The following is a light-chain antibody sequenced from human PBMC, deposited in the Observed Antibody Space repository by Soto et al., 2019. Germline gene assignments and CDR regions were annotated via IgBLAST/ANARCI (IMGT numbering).Light chain of an antibody. CDR3: QSYDSSLSGYV. J-gene: IGLJ1*01. CDR1: NSNIGSNK. V-gene: IGLV1-44*01. Sequence: QSVLTQPPSASGTPGQRVTISCSGSNSNIGSNKVNWYQQLPGTAPKLLIYTSNQRPSGVPDRFSGSKSGTSASLAISGLQSEDEADYYCQSYDSSLSGYVFGTGTKVTVL. CDR2: TSN.